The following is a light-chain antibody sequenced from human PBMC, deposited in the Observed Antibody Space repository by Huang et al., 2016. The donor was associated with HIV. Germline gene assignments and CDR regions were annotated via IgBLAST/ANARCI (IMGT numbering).Light chain of an antibody. J-gene: IGKJ1*01. V-gene: IGKV1-39*01. Sequence: IQMTQSPSSLPAFVGDRVTITCRASQSITTYLNWYQQKIGESPKLLIYAASIFQSGVPLRFGGSGSGTNFSLTITNLQSEDFAVYYCQQSYSIPWTFGQGTRVEI. CDR2: AAS. CDR1: QSITTY. CDR3: QQSYSIPWT.